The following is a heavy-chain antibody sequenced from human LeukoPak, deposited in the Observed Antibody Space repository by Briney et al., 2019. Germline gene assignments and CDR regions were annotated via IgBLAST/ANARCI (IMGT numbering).Heavy chain of an antibody. D-gene: IGHD3-22*01. CDR2: MSSGGTTI. J-gene: IGHJ4*02. CDR3: ARYYYDSNGYYYFDF. Sequence: PGWSLRLSCAASGFTFSDYYMSWIRQAPGKGLEWVSYMSSGGTTIYYADSVKGLFTISRDNAKNSLYLQVNSLRAEDTAIFYCARYYYDSNGYYYFDFWGQGTLVTVSS. V-gene: IGHV3-11*01. CDR1: GFTFSDYY.